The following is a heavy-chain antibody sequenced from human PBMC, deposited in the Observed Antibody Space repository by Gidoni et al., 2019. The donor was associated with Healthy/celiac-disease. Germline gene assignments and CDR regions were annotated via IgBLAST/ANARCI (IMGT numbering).Heavy chain of an antibody. D-gene: IGHD6-19*01. J-gene: IGHJ4*02. V-gene: IGHV1-24*01. CDR3: ATVTPGIAVAGSWVFDY. Sequence: WMGGFDPEDGETIYAQKFQGRVTMTEDTSTDTAYMELSSLRSEDTAVYYCATVTPGIAVAGSWVFDYWGQGTLVTVSS. CDR2: FDPEDGET.